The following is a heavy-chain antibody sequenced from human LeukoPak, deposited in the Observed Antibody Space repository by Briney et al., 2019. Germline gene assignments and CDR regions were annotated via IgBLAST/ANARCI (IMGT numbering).Heavy chain of an antibody. J-gene: IGHJ4*02. CDR3: ARGPTSVVADY. CDR1: GGSISSGGYY. CDR2: IYYSGRT. Sequence: SETLSLTCTVSGGSISSGGYYWSWIRQHPGKGLEWIGYIYYSGRTYYNPSLKSRVAISLETFKNQFSLKLSSVTAADTAVYYCARGPTSVVADYWGQGTLVTVSS. V-gene: IGHV4-31*03. D-gene: IGHD2-21*01.